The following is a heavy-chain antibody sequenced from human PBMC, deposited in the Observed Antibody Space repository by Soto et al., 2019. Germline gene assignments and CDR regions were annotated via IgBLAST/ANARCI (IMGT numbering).Heavy chain of an antibody. D-gene: IGHD6-19*01. J-gene: IGHJ6*02. V-gene: IGHV1-2*02. CDR1: GYTFTDYY. Sequence: ASVKVSCKASGYTFTDYYMHWVRQAPGQGIEWMGWINPNXXGXXXXXKXXGRVTMTRDTSISTAYMELNRLRSDDTAVYYCARDQSPSSGWPGMDVWGQGTTVTASS. CDR2: INPNXXGX. CDR3: ARDQSPSSGWPGMDV.